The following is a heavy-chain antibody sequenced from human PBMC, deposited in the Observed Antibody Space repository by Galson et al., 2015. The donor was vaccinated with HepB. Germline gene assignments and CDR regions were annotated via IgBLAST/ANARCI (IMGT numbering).Heavy chain of an antibody. D-gene: IGHD6-19*01. Sequence: SVKVSCKASGYTFTSYAMHWVRQAPGQRLEWMGWINAGNGNTKYSQKFQGRVTMTTDTSTSTAYMELRSLRSDDTAVYYCARVLTPGYSSGWLDYWGQGTLVTVSS. V-gene: IGHV1-3*01. CDR2: INAGNGNT. J-gene: IGHJ4*02. CDR1: GYTFTSYA. CDR3: ARVLTPGYSSGWLDY.